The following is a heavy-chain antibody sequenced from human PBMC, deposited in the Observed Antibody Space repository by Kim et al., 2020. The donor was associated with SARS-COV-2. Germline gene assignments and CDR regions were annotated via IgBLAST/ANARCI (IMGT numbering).Heavy chain of an antibody. CDR3: AKEEQQLVKY. V-gene: IGHV3-23*01. D-gene: IGHD6-13*01. CDR2: ISGSGSST. Sequence: GGSLRLSCGASGFTFSMSAMAWVRQAPGKGLEWVSGISGSGSSTYYADSVKVRFTISRDNSKTTLYLQMNSLRAEDTAVYYCAKEEQQLVKYWGQGTLV. J-gene: IGHJ4*02. CDR1: GFTFSMSA.